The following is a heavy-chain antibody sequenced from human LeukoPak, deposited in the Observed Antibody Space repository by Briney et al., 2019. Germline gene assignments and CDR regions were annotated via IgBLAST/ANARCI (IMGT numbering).Heavy chain of an antibody. CDR1: GYTFTSYD. D-gene: IGHD3-3*01. Sequence: ASVKVSCKASGYTFTSYDINWVRQATGQGLEWMGWMNPNSGNTGYAQKFQGRVTMTRNTSISTAYMELSSLRSEDTAVYYCARGRPRTIFGAVIISFDYWGQGTLVTVSS. CDR3: ARGRPRTIFGAVIISFDY. J-gene: IGHJ4*02. CDR2: MNPNSGNT. V-gene: IGHV1-8*01.